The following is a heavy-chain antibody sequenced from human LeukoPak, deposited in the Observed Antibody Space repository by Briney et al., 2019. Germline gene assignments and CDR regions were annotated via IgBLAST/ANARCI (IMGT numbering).Heavy chain of an antibody. CDR2: IIPILGIA. J-gene: IGHJ2*01. V-gene: IGHV1-69*04. CDR3: ARAPTYSSSWYRDWYFDL. D-gene: IGHD6-13*01. CDR1: GGTFTSYA. Sequence: SVKVSCKASGGTFTSYAISWVRQAPGQGLEWMGRIIPILGIANYAQKFQGRVTITADKSTSTAYMELSSLRSEDTAVYYCARAPTYSSSWYRDWYFDLWGRGTLVTVSS.